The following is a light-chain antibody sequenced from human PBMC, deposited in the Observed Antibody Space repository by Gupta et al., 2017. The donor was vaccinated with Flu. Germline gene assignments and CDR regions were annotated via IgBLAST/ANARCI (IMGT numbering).Light chain of an antibody. CDR1: VCVSGN. J-gene: IGKJ2*01. Sequence: SLATLSVSPGERVILSCRASVCVSGNLAWYQRKPGQPPRLRIYGASNRAAGVPARFSGSGSGTDFTLTISSLQSEDSAIYDCQHYRHWPLFGQGTRLEVK. CDR2: GAS. V-gene: IGKV3-15*01. CDR3: QHYRHWPL.